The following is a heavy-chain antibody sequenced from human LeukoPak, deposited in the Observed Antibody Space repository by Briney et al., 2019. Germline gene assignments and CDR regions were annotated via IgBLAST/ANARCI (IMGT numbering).Heavy chain of an antibody. CDR1: GDSVSSNSAA. CDR2: TYYRSKWYN. V-gene: IGHV6-1*01. CDR3: ARLGMGSGWLGAYYYYGMDV. D-gene: IGHD6-19*01. J-gene: IGHJ6*04. Sequence: SQTLSLTCTISGDSVSSNSAAWNWIRQSPSRGLEWLGRTYYRSKWYNDYAVSVKSRITINPDTSKNQFSLQLNSVTPEDTAVYYCARLGMGSGWLGAYYYYGMDVWGKGTTVTVSS.